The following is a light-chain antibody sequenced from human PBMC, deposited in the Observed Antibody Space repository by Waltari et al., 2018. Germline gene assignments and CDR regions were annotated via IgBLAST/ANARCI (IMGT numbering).Light chain of an antibody. Sequence: QPVLTQPPSSSASPGESARLTCTLPSDINVGDFNIYWYQQKPGSPPRFLLYYNSDAEKAQGSGVPSRFYGAKDASANAGILLISGIQSEDEADYYCMFWPSNVWVFGGGTKLTVL. CDR2: YNSDAEK. J-gene: IGLJ3*02. V-gene: IGLV5-37*01. CDR3: MFWPSNVWV. CDR1: SDINVGDFN.